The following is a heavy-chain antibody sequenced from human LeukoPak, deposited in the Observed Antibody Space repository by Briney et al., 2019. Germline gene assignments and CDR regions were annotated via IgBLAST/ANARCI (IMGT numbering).Heavy chain of an antibody. CDR1: GGSISSYY. Sequence: SETLSLTCTVSGGSISSYYWSWIRQPPGKGLEWIGYIYYSGSTNYNPSLKSRVTISVDTSKNQFSLKLSSVTAADTAVYYCARVHVAEGAFDIWGQGTMVTVCS. CDR3: ARVHVAEGAFDI. CDR2: IYYSGST. D-gene: IGHD3-16*01. J-gene: IGHJ3*02. V-gene: IGHV4-59*08.